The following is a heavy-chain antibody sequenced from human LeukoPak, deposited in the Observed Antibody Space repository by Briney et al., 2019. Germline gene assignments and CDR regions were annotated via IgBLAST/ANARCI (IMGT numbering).Heavy chain of an antibody. Sequence: ASVKVSCKTSGYTFTNYGIRWVRRAPGLGLEWMGWISAYNGNTNYAQKVQGRVTMTTDTSTSTAYMELRSLRFDDTAVYYCARDQSVRLLQTSSTYFKHVFAIWGQGSMVTVSS. D-gene: IGHD6-13*01. J-gene: IGHJ3*02. CDR3: ARDQSVRLLQTSSTYFKHVFAI. CDR1: GYTFTNYG. V-gene: IGHV1-18*01. CDR2: ISAYNGNT.